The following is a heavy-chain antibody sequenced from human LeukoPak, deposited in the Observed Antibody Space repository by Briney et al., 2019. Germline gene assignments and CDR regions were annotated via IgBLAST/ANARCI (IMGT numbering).Heavy chain of an antibody. V-gene: IGHV4-59*08. J-gene: IGHJ4*02. CDR1: GGSISSYY. CDR2: IYYSRST. Sequence: SETLSLTCTVSGGSISSYYWSWIRQPPGKGLEWIGYIYYSRSTNYNPSLKSRVTISVDTSKNQFSLKLSSVTAADTAVYYCARSGQLRYFDWHYFDYWGQGTLVTVSS. CDR3: ARSGQLRYFDWHYFDY. D-gene: IGHD3-9*01.